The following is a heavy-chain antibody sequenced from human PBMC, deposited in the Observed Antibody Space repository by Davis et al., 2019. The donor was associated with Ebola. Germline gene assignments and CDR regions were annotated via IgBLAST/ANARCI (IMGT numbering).Heavy chain of an antibody. CDR2: IWYDGSNK. V-gene: IGHV3-33*06. CDR1: GFPFSSYG. Sequence: PGGSLRLSCAASGFPFSSYGMHWVRHAPGKGLEWVAVIWYDGSNKYYADSVKGRFTISRDNSKNTLYLQMNSLRAEDTAVYYCAKSPPNYDSSGYYDYWGQGTLVTVSS. D-gene: IGHD3-22*01. J-gene: IGHJ4*02. CDR3: AKSPPNYDSSGYYDY.